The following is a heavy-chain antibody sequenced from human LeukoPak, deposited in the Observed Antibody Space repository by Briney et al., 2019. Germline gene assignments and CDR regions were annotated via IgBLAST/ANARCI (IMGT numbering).Heavy chain of an antibody. D-gene: IGHD3-22*01. J-gene: IGHJ4*02. CDR2: IYHSGST. CDR3: ARRQSGYRDY. CDR1: GGSISSSSYY. V-gene: IGHV4-39*07. Sequence: RTSETLSLTCTVSGGSISSSSYYWGWIRQPPGKGLEWIGNIYHSGSTYYNPSLKSRVTISVDTSKNQFSLNLTSVTAADTAVYYCARRQSGYRDYWGQGTLVTVSS.